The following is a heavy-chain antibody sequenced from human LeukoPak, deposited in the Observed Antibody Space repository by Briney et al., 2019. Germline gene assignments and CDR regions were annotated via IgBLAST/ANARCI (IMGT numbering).Heavy chain of an antibody. CDR2: IYYSGST. V-gene: IGHV4-59*08. D-gene: IGHD1-26*01. CDR1: GASISSYY. CDR3: ARHRYSGSFSFDY. J-gene: IGHJ4*02. Sequence: SETLSLTCTVSGASISSYYWNWIRQPPGKGLEWIGYIYYSGSTNYNPSLRSRVTISVDTSKSQFSLNLRFVTAADTAVYYCARHRYSGSFSFDYWGQGTLVTVSS.